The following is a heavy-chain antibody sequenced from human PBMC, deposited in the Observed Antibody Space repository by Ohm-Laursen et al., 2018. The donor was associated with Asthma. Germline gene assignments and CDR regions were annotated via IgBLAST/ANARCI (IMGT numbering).Heavy chain of an antibody. D-gene: IGHD1-26*01. V-gene: IGHV3-9*01. CDR2: IRWNSDST. Sequence: RSLRLSCAATGFTFGDYAMHWVRQRPGKGLEWVSGIRWNSDSTGYVDSVKGRFTISRDNSKNTLYLQMNSLRAEDTAVYYCARKVVGAADYWGQGTLVTVSS. J-gene: IGHJ4*02. CDR1: GFTFGDYA. CDR3: ARKVVGAADY.